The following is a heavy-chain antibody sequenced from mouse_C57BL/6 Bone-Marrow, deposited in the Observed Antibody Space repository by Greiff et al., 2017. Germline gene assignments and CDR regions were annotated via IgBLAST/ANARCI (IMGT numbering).Heavy chain of an antibody. CDR3: TPYDCDEG. V-gene: IGHV14-4*01. Sequence: EVKLQESGAELVRPGASVKLSCTASGFNIKDDYMHWVKQRPEQGLEWIGWIDPENGDTEYASKFQGKATITADTSSNTAYLQLSSLTSEDAAVYCGTPYDCDEGWGQGTLVTVSA. D-gene: IGHD2-4*01. J-gene: IGHJ3*01. CDR1: GFNIKDDY. CDR2: IDPENGDT.